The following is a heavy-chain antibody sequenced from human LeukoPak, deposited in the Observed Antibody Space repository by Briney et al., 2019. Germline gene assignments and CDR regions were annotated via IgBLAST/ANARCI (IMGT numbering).Heavy chain of an antibody. V-gene: IGHV4-34*04. CDR2: VNHSGST. J-gene: IGHJ6*03. D-gene: IGHD6-13*01. Sequence: PSETLPLTCAVSGGSFSGYYWNWIRQPPGKGLEWVGEVNHSGSTNTNPSLTSQATISVDTSKNQFYLNLKSVTATDAAMDYCGRGGGRCSSCRVDFYMDVWGKGTTVTVSS. CDR1: GGSFSGYY. CDR3: GRGGGRCSSCRVDFYMDV.